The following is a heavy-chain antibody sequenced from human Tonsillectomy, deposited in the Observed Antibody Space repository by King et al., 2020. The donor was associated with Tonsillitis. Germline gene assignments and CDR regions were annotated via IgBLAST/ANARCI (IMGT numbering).Heavy chain of an antibody. J-gene: IGHJ3*02. CDR1: GGSFSGYY. V-gene: IGHV4-34*01. D-gene: IGHD3-10*01. CDR2: INHSGST. Sequence: VQLQQWGAGLLKPSETLSLTCAVYGGSFSGYYWSWIRQPPGKGLEWIGEINHSGSTNYNPSLKSRVTISVDTSKNQFSLKLSSVTAADTAVYYSARGYGVAFDIWGQGTMVTVSS. CDR3: ARGYGVAFDI.